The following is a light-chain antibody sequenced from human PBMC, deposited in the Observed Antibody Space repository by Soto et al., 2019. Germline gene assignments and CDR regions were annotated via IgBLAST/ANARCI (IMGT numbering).Light chain of an antibody. J-gene: IGLJ1*01. CDR3: SSHAGSNAFYV. V-gene: IGLV2-14*01. Sequence: QSALTQPASVFGSPGQSITISCTGTSSDIGAYDYVSWYQQYPGRVPKLIIHEVTNRPSGVSDRFSGSKSGNTASLTISGLQTEDEADYYCSSHAGSNAFYVFGTGTKLTVL. CDR2: EVT. CDR1: SSDIGAYDY.